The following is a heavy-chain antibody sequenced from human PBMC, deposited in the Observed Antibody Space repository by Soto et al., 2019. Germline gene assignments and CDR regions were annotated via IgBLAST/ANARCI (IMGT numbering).Heavy chain of an antibody. V-gene: IGHV3-74*01. J-gene: IGHJ4*02. CDR2: IDNNGRST. Sequence: PGGSLRLSCAASGFTFTNSWMHWVRQAPGRGLVWVSRIDNNGRSTFYADSVKGRFTISRDNTENTLYLQMSSLKAEDTAVYYCVRGLEGQYYWGQGTLVTVSS. CDR3: VRGLEGQYY. CDR1: GFTFTNSW. D-gene: IGHD1-1*01.